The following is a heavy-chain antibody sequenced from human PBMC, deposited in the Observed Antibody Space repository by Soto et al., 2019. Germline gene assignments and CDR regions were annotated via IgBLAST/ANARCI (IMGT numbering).Heavy chain of an antibody. J-gene: IGHJ4*02. CDR3: ASGIQLWLRRINNGYSG. Sequence: QVQLVQSGAEVKKPESSVKVSCKAPGGTFSTYAISWVRQAPGQGLEWMGGIIPMVGTGNYAQRFQDRVTITADESTNTVYMELSSLRSEDTAVYFCASGIQLWLRRINNGYSGWGQGTLVTVSS. CDR2: IIPMVGTG. D-gene: IGHD5-18*01. CDR1: GGTFSTYA. V-gene: IGHV1-69*12.